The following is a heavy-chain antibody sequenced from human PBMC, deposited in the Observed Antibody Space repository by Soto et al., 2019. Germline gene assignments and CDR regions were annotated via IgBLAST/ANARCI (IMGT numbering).Heavy chain of an antibody. CDR1: GGSVSDNAYS. V-gene: IGHV4-30-2*01. D-gene: IGHD1-26*01. J-gene: IGHJ5*02. CDR3: ARGQSNWDKNWVAP. Sequence: QLQLQESGSGLVKPSQTLSLTCNVSGGSVSDNAYSWTWIRQPPGKGLEWIGYIFHTGSAYYNPSLKSRVTLSVDRSKNQFSLRLTSVTAADTAIYYCARGQSNWDKNWVAPWGQGTLVTVSS. CDR2: IFHTGSA.